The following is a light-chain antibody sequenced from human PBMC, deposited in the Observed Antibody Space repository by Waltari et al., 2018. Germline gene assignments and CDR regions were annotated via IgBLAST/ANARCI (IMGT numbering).Light chain of an antibody. J-gene: IGKJ1*01. CDR1: QSIMNN. CDR2: GSS. V-gene: IGKV3-15*01. CDR3: HQYNSWPKT. Sequence: DIVLTQSPATLSVSPGKRATLSCRASQSIMNNLAWYQQKPGQAPRLLIYGSSSRTTDVPARFSGSGSGTKFTLTISSLRSGDSAIYYCHQYNSWPKTFGQGTKVEI.